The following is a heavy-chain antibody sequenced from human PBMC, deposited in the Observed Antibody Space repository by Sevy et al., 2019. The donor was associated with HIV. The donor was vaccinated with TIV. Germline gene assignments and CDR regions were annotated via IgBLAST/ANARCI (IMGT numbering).Heavy chain of an antibody. Sequence: GGSLRLSCAASGFTFSNYWMTWVRQAPGKGLEWVAHIKQDVSEKHYVDSVKGRFIISRDNSKNSVDLEMESLRAEDTAVYFCARDGFYDDIWGSYRYFNDYWGQGTLVTVSS. D-gene: IGHD3-16*02. V-gene: IGHV3-7*01. CDR1: GFTFSNYW. J-gene: IGHJ4*02. CDR3: ARDGFYDDIWGSYRYFNDY. CDR2: IKQDVSEK.